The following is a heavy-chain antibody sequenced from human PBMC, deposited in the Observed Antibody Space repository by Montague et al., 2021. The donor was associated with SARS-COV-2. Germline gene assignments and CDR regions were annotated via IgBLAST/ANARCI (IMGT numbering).Heavy chain of an antibody. CDR2: IYTSGST. V-gene: IGHV4-61*02. D-gene: IGHD2-2*01. J-gene: IGHJ6*02. Sequence: TLSLTCTGQGGATSAGIGKASVRRQPTRKGRKWIGRIYTSGSTNYNPSLKSRVTISVDTSKNQFSLKLSSVTAADTAVYYCASEQIVVVPAAPYYYYGMDVWGQGTTVTVSS. CDR3: ASEQIVVVPAAPYYYYGMDV. CDR1: GGATSAGIGK.